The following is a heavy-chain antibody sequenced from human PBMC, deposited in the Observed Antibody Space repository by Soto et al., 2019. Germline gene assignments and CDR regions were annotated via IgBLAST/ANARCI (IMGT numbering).Heavy chain of an antibody. CDR3: ARDDYGDLNFDY. CDR1: GDSINSSH. J-gene: IGHJ4*02. CDR2: ISSRSSYI. D-gene: IGHD4-17*01. V-gene: IGHV3-21*01. Sequence: PSETLSLTCAVSGDSINSSHWWSWVRQAPGTGLEWVSSISSRSSYIYYAESVKGLFTISRDNAKNSLYLQMNSLRAEDTAVYYCARDDYGDLNFDYWGQGTLVTVSS.